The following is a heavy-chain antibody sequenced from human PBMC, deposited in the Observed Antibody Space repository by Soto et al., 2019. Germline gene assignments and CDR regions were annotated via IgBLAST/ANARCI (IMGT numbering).Heavy chain of an antibody. CDR1: GGSISSYY. J-gene: IGHJ4*02. CDR2: IYTSGST. CDR3: ARGRYYDSSGNFDY. V-gene: IGHV4-4*07. D-gene: IGHD3-22*01. Sequence: SETLSLTCTVSGGSISSYYWSWIRQPAGKGLEWIGRIYTSGSTNYNPSLKSRVTMSVDTSKNQFSLKLSSATAADTAVYYCARGRYYDSSGNFDYWGQGTLVTVSS.